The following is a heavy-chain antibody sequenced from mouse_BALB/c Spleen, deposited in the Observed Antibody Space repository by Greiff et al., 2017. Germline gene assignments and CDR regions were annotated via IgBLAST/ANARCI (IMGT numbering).Heavy chain of an antibody. CDR1: GFNIKDTY. J-gene: IGHJ3*01. V-gene: IGHV14-3*02. CDR3: ARCDGNYEDWFAY. CDR2: IDPANGNT. Sequence: EVQLQQSGAELVKPGASVKLSCTASGFNIKDTYMHWVKQRPEQGLEWIGRIDPANGNTKYDPKFQGKATITADTSSNTAYLQLSSLTSEDTAVYYCARCDGNYEDWFAYWGQGTLVTVSA. D-gene: IGHD2-1*01.